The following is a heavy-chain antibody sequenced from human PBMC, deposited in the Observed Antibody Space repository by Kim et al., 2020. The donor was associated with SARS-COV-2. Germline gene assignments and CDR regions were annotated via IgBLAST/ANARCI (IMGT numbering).Heavy chain of an antibody. V-gene: IGHV3-30*04. J-gene: IGHJ5*02. CDR2: ISFDGSGK. D-gene: IGHD2-2*01. Sequence: GGSLRLSCAASGFTFSSYAMLWVRQAPGKGPEWVAVISFDGSGKYYVDSMKGRFTISRDNSKNTLYLQMNSLRAEDTAVYYCARAGVPAATYWFDPWGQGTLVTVSS. CDR1: GFTFSSYA. CDR3: ARAGVPAATYWFDP.